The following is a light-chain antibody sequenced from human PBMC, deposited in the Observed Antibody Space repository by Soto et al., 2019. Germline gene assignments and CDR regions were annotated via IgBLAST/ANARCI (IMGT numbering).Light chain of an antibody. J-gene: IGKJ1*01. Sequence: DIQMTQSPSSLSASVGERVTITCRASQFISTYLNWYQQKPGRAPKLLISSASTLEDGVPSRFSGSGSGKEFTLTISSLQADDFATFFCQQSYNTPRTFGQGTKVEIK. CDR2: SAS. CDR1: QFISTY. CDR3: QQSYNTPRT. V-gene: IGKV1-39*01.